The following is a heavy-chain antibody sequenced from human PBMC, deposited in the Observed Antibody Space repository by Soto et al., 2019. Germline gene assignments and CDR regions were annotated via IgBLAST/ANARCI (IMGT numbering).Heavy chain of an antibody. Sequence: EVQLVESGGGIVQPGGSLRLSCAASGFTFSSYWMHWVRQAPGKGLVWVSRINSDESSTSYADSVEGRFTISRDNAKNTLSLQMNSLRADGTAVYYCASTITMVRGHGMDLWGQGTTVTVSS. CDR3: ASTITMVRGHGMDL. D-gene: IGHD3-10*01. CDR2: INSDESST. V-gene: IGHV3-74*01. J-gene: IGHJ6*02. CDR1: GFTFSSYW.